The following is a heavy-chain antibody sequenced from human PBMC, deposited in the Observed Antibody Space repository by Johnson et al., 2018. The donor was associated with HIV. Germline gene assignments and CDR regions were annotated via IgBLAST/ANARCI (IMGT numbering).Heavy chain of an antibody. CDR1: GFPFSNNA. CDR2: ISYDGTNT. J-gene: IGHJ3*02. CDR3: ASGVTARAPLLI. Sequence: VQLVESGGGVVPPGRSLRLSCAASGFPFSNNAIHWVRQAPGKGLEWVAVISYDGTNTYYADSVRGRFTISRDNSRNTVSLQMIILRPKDTAMYYCASGVTARAPLLIWGQGTMVTVSS. D-gene: IGHD6-6*01. V-gene: IGHV3-30*14.